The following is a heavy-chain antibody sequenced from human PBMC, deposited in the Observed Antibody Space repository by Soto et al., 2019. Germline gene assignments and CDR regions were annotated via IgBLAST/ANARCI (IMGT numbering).Heavy chain of an antibody. CDR1: GGSISSGGYS. J-gene: IGHJ4*02. CDR3: ARVAIAAAGNFDY. D-gene: IGHD6-13*01. V-gene: IGHV4-30-2*01. CDR2: IYHSGST. Sequence: SETLSLTCAVSGGSISSGGYSWSWIRQPPGKGLEWIGYIYHSGSTYYNPSLKSRVTISVDRSKNQFSLKLSSVTAADTAVYYCARVAIAAAGNFDYWGQGTLVTVSS.